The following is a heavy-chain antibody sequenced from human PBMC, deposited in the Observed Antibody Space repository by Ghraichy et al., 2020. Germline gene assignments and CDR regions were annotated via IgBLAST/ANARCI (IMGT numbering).Heavy chain of an antibody. Sequence: GGSLRLSCEASGFTFMSYSMNWVRQAPGKALEWVSYISSSRSPIYYADSVKGRFTVSRDNAKNSLFLQMNSLRDDDTAVYYCVRDMNEQYCSGVNCYRVRDRGVDAWGQGTLVTVFS. CDR2: ISSSRSPI. V-gene: IGHV3-48*02. J-gene: IGHJ5*02. CDR1: GFTFMSYS. CDR3: VRDMNEQYCSGVNCYRVRDRGVDA. D-gene: IGHD2-15*01.